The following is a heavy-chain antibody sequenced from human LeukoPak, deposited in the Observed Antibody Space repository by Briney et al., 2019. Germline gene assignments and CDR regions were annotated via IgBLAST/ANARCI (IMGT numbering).Heavy chain of an antibody. Sequence: GGSLRLSCAASGFTFNTYSMNWVRQAPGKGLEWVSGISGSGYTTYYADSVKGRFTISRDNSKNTLYLQMNSLRAEDTAVYYCAKIAAGDLYCSGGSCSYYYMDVWGKGTTVTVSS. V-gene: IGHV3-23*01. J-gene: IGHJ6*03. D-gene: IGHD2-15*01. CDR1: GFTFNTYS. CDR3: AKIAAGDLYCSGGSCSYYYMDV. CDR2: ISGSGYTT.